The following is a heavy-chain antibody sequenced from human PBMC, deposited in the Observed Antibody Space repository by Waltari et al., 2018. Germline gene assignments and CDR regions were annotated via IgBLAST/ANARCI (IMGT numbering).Heavy chain of an antibody. V-gene: IGHV4-39*02. Sequence: QLQLQESGPGLVKPSETLSLTCTVSGGSISSNSYYWGWIRQPPGKGLEWIGSIYYSGRTYNNPALKSRVTISVDTSKNQFSLKLSSVTAADTAVYYCAREKRYVGDYWGQGTLVTVSS. CDR1: GGSISSNSYY. J-gene: IGHJ4*02. D-gene: IGHD1-26*01. CDR3: AREKRYVGDY. CDR2: IYYSGRT.